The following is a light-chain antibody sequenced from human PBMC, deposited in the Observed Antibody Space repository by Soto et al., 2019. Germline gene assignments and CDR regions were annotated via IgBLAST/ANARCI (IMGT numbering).Light chain of an antibody. CDR2: GAS. Sequence: EIVLTQSPRTLSLFPRERATLFCRASQSVSSSYLAWYKQKPGQAPRLLIYGASSRATGIPDRFSGSGSGTDFTLTISRLEPEDFAVYYCQQYGRTFGQGTKVDI. CDR1: QSVSSSY. J-gene: IGKJ1*01. V-gene: IGKV3-20*01. CDR3: QQYGRT.